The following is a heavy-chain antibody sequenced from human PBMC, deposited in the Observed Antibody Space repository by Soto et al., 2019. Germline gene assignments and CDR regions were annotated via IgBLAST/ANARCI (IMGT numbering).Heavy chain of an antibody. Sequence: GGSLRLSCTASGFTFTNYAMTGVRKAPGNGLEGVSLISDGGDSTYYAASVKGRFTISRDNSKNTVYLQMDSLRAEDTAVYYCAKDGALSRGLRAVIACWGHGTLVTVSS. V-gene: IGHV3-23*01. J-gene: IGHJ4*01. CDR1: GFTFTNYA. D-gene: IGHD2-21*01. CDR2: ISDGGDST. CDR3: AKDGALSRGLRAVIAC.